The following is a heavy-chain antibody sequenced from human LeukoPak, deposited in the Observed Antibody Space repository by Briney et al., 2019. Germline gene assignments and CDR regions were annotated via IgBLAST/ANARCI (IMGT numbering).Heavy chain of an antibody. CDR2: ITPIFGTA. Sequence: ASVKVSCKASGDTFSTYAISWVRQAPGQGLEWMGGITPIFGTANYAQKFQGRVTITADKSTSTAYMELSSLKSEDSAIYYCAREALFPGDYYFDYWGQGTLVIVSS. CDR1: GDTFSTYA. D-gene: IGHD4-17*01. V-gene: IGHV1-69*06. CDR3: AREALFPGDYYFDY. J-gene: IGHJ4*02.